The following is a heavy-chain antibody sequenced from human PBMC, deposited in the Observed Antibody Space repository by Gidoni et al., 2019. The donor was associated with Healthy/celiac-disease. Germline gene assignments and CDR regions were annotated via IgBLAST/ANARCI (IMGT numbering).Heavy chain of an antibody. CDR1: GGPFSGYY. CDR3: VGFNMDTAMVDAFDI. D-gene: IGHD5-18*01. V-gene: IGHV4-34*01. J-gene: IGHJ3*02. Sequence: QVQLQQWGAGLGKQSETLPLTCAVYGGPFSGYYWSWIRQPPGKGLEWIGEINHSGSTNYNPSLKGRVTISVATSMNQFSLRLGSVTAADTAMYCCVGFNMDTAMVDAFDIWGQGTMVTVSS. CDR2: INHSGST.